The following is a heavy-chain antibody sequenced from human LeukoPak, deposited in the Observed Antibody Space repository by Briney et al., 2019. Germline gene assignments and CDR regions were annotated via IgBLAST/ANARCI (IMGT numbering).Heavy chain of an antibody. D-gene: IGHD1-26*01. CDR1: GYSFTSYW. J-gene: IGHJ4*02. Sequence: GESLKISCKGSGYSFTSYWIGWVRQMPGKGLEWMGIIYPGDSDTRYSPSFQGQVTISADKSISTAYLQWSSLKASDTAMYYCARPIVGATSNRLYSDYWGQGTLVTVSS. CDR3: ARPIVGATSNRLYSDY. CDR2: IYPGDSDT. V-gene: IGHV5-51*01.